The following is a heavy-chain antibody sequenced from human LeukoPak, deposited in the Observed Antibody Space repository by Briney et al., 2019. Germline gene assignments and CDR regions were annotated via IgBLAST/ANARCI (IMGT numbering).Heavy chain of an antibody. CDR1: GYTFTSYA. CDR3: ARGLYSSGWAEYFQH. Sequence: ASVKVSCKASGYTFTSYAMHWVRQAPGQRREWMGWINAGNGNTKYYQKFQGRVTITRDTSASTAYMELSSLRSEDTAVYYCARGLYSSGWAEYFQHWGQGTLVTVSS. V-gene: IGHV1-3*01. J-gene: IGHJ1*01. CDR2: INAGNGNT. D-gene: IGHD6-19*01.